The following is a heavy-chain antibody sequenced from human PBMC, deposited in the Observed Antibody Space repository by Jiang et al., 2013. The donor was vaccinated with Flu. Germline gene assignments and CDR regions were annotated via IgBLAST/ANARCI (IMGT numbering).Heavy chain of an antibody. D-gene: IGHD6-19*01. Sequence: SGPGLVKPSETLSLTCTVSGGSISSYYWSWIRQPPGKGLEWIGYIYYSGSTNYNPSLKSRVTISVDTSKNQFSLKLSSVTAADTAVYYCARTRAGIDYWGQGTLVAVSS. V-gene: IGHV4-59*01. CDR1: GGSISSYY. CDR3: ARTRAGIDY. CDR2: IYYSGST. J-gene: IGHJ4*02.